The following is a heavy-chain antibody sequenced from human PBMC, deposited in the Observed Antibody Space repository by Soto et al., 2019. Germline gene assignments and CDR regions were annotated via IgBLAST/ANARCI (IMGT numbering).Heavy chain of an antibody. J-gene: IGHJ3*02. CDR3: ARDNGSGIEYSSSDAFDI. CDR2: INPNSGGT. Sequence: ASVKVSCKASGYTFTGYYMHWVRQAPGQGLEWMGWINPNSGGTNYAQKFQGWVTMTRDTSISTAYMELSRLRSDDTAVYYCARDNGSGIEYSSSDAFDIWGQGTMVTVSS. D-gene: IGHD6-6*01. CDR1: GYTFTGYY. V-gene: IGHV1-2*04.